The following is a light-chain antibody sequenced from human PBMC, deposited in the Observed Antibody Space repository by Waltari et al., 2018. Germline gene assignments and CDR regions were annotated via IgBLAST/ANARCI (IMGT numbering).Light chain of an antibody. V-gene: IGKV4-1*01. Sequence: DIVMTQSPDSLAVSLGERATINCRSSQSLLDSSTNRNYLARYQQKPGQHPELLIYWASIRHSGVPGRFSGSGSATEITLTSSSLQAEDVAVYDCQQFYTTPHTFGQGTKLEI. CDR2: WAS. CDR3: QQFYTTPHT. J-gene: IGKJ2*01. CDR1: QSLLDSSTNRNY.